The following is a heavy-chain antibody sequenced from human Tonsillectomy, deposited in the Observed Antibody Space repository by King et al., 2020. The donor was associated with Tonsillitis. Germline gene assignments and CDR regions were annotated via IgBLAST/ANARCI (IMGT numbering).Heavy chain of an antibody. CDR2: VGSSGSYC. CDR3: ARSEQQLSTYYYYYYMDV. D-gene: IGHD6-13*01. V-gene: IGHV5-10-1*03. Sequence: VQLVQSGAEVKKPRGSLRISCKGSGYSFTSYWINWGRQIPGEGLEWLGRVGSSGSYCNYSPSFQSPVSISADKSIPTVYLQWSSLEASDTAIYYCARSEQQLSTYYYYYYMDVWGKGTTVTVSS. J-gene: IGHJ6*03. CDR1: GYSFTSYW.